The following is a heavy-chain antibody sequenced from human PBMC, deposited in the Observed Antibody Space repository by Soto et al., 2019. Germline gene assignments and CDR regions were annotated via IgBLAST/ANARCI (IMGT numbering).Heavy chain of an antibody. D-gene: IGHD5-18*01. CDR2: IDPSDSYT. J-gene: IGHJ6*02. V-gene: IGHV5-10-1*01. CDR3: ARMYLQRRGYSYGHGGMDV. CDR1: GYSFTSYW. Sequence: GESLKISCKGSGYSFTSYWISWVRQMPGKGLEWMGRIDPSDSYTNYSPSFQGHVTISADKSISTAYLQWSSLKASDTAMYYCARMYLQRRGYSYGHGGMDVWGQGTTVTVSS.